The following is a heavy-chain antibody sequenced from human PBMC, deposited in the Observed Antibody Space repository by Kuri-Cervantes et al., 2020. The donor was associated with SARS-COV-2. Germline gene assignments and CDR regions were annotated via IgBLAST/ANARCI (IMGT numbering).Heavy chain of an antibody. CDR1: GGSFSGYY. J-gene: IGHJ3*02. V-gene: IGHV4-34*01. Sequence: SETLSLTCAVYGGSFSGYYWSWIRQPPGKGLEWIGEINHSGSTNYNPSLKSRVTISVDTSKNQFSLKLSSVTAADTAVYYCARGGYLTPDAFDIWGQGTMVTV. CDR2: INHSGST. CDR3: ARGGYLTPDAFDI. D-gene: IGHD2-21*01.